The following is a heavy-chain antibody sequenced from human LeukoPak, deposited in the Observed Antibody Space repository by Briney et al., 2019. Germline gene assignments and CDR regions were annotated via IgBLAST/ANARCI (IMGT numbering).Heavy chain of an antibody. Sequence: GGSLRLSCVASGFTFTNAWMTWVRQSPGMRLEWVGRIKSNTNGGTSEYAAPVKGRFTISRDDSRNTLYLQMNSLKPEDTAMYYCTTHSVTVTGTYFWGQGALVTVSS. CDR1: GFTFTNAW. J-gene: IGHJ4*01. D-gene: IGHD6-19*01. CDR3: TTHSVTVTGTYF. CDR2: IKSNTNGGTS. V-gene: IGHV3-15*07.